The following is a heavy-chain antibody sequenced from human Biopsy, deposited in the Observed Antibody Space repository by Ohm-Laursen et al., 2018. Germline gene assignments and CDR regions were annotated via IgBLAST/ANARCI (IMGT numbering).Heavy chain of an antibody. V-gene: IGHV3-NL1*01. CDR2: INTSGGST. CDR3: AKPADSYGSEFYFDH. CDR1: GFTFSSYG. Sequence: SLRLSCAASGFTFSSYGMHWVRQAPGKGLEWVSVINTSGGSTHYAVSVKGRFTISRDNSKNTLYLRMNSLRAEDTAVYYCAKPADSYGSEFYFDHWGQGTLVTVSS. D-gene: IGHD4-17*01. J-gene: IGHJ4*02.